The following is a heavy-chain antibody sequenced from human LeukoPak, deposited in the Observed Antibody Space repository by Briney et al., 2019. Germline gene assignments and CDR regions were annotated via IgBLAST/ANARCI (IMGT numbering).Heavy chain of an antibody. D-gene: IGHD6-19*01. CDR3: ARYIAVAGNLVGFDY. Sequence: SETLSLTCTVSGGSISSYYWSWIRQPPGKGLEWIGYIYYSGSTDYNPSLKSRVTISVDTSKNQFSLKLSSATVADTAVYYCARYIAVAGNLVGFDYWGQGTLVTVSS. J-gene: IGHJ4*02. V-gene: IGHV4-59*08. CDR2: IYYSGST. CDR1: GGSISSYY.